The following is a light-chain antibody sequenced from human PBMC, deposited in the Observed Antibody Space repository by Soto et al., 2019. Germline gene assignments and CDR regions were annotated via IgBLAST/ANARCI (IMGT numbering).Light chain of an antibody. CDR1: QSISSW. V-gene: IGKV1-5*03. J-gene: IGKJ1*01. CDR3: QQYNCYWT. Sequence: DIQMTQSPSTLSASVGDRVTITCRASQSISSWLAWYQQKPGKAPKLLIYKASSLGSGVPSRFSGSGSGTNFTLTFCILQLHDFPTYSRQQYNCYWTFGQGTTV. CDR2: KAS.